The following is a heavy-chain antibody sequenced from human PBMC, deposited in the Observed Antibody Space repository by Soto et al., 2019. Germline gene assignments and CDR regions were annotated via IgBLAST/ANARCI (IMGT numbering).Heavy chain of an antibody. Sequence: XSVKVSCKASGCSFTSYAMHWVRQAPGQSLEWMGWXNAGNGKTKYSKKFKGXXTITRDTXXSTAYMELNSLRVEDTAVYYCTRAAIKGELLDYWGQGTQVTV. CDR2: XNAGNGKT. V-gene: IGHV1-3*01. CDR3: TRAAIKGELLDY. CDR1: GCSFTSYA. J-gene: IGHJ4*02. D-gene: IGHD1-26*01.